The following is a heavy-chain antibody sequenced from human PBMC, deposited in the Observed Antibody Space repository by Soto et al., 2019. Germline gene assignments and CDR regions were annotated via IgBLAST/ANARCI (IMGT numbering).Heavy chain of an antibody. Sequence: ASVKVSCKASGYTFTIYAMHWVRQASGQRLEWMGWINAGNGNTNYAQKLQGRVTMTTDTSTSTAYMELRSLRSDDTAVYYCALVVNPTGGDYYYGMDVWGQGTTVTVSS. CDR3: ALVVNPTGGDYYYGMDV. CDR2: INAGNGNT. CDR1: GYTFTIYA. D-gene: IGHD2-15*01. V-gene: IGHV1-3*01. J-gene: IGHJ6*02.